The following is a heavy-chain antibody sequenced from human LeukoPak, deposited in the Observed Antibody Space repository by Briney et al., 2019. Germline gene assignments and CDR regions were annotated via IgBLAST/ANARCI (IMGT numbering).Heavy chain of an antibody. CDR3: ARERPDNWFDP. CDR1: GGTFSRYA. CDR2: FIPMLGIT. Sequence: SVKVSCKASGGTFSRYAFSWVRQAHGQGLEWMGRFIPMLGITNYAQKFQGRVTITADRSTSTVYMELSTLRSEDTAVYYCARERPDNWFDPWGQGTLVTVSS. D-gene: IGHD1-1*01. J-gene: IGHJ5*02. V-gene: IGHV1-69*04.